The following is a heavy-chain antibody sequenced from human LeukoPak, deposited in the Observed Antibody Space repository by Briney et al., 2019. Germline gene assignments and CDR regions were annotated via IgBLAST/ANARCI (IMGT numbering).Heavy chain of an antibody. V-gene: IGHV5-51*01. J-gene: IGHJ3*02. CDR3: ARTYYDSSDDAFDI. CDR1: GYSFTSYW. Sequence: GGSLKISFKGSGYSFTSYWIGWGRPMPGKGLGWMGIIYPGDSDTRYSPSFQGQVTISADKSISTAYLQWSSLKASDTAMYYCARTYYDSSDDAFDIWGQGTMVTVSS. CDR2: IYPGDSDT. D-gene: IGHD3-22*01.